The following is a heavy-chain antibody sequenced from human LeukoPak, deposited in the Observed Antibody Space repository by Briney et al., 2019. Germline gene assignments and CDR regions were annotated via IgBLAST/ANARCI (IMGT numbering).Heavy chain of an antibody. Sequence: AGGSLRLSCAASGFTFSTYWMHWVRQAPGKGLVWVSRLSPDGSSSIYADSVKGRFTISRDNAKNSLYLQMNSLRAEDTAVYYCARDHCSSTSCHQGYWGQGTLVTVSS. D-gene: IGHD2-2*01. CDR3: ARDHCSSTSCHQGY. J-gene: IGHJ4*02. V-gene: IGHV3-74*01. CDR1: GFTFSTYW. CDR2: LSPDGSSS.